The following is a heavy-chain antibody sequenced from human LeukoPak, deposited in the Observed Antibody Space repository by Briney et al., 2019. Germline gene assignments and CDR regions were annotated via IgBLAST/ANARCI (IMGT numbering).Heavy chain of an antibody. D-gene: IGHD1-20*01. Sequence: GASVKVSCKASGYTFTGYYMHWVRQAPGQGLEWMGWINPNSGGTNYAQRLQGRVTMTRDTSISTAYMDLSRLRSDDTAVYYCARMGSLLTGVRSSGAFDIWGQGTMVTVSS. CDR2: INPNSGGT. CDR3: ARMGSLLTGVRSSGAFDI. CDR1: GYTFTGYY. J-gene: IGHJ3*02. V-gene: IGHV1-2*02.